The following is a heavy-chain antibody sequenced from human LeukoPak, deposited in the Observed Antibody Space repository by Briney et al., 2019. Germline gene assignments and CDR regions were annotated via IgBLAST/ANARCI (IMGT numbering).Heavy chain of an antibody. D-gene: IGHD3-3*01. V-gene: IGHV3-23*01. CDR1: GFTFSSYA. CDR2: ISGSGGST. Sequence: GSLRLSCAASGFTFSSYAMSWVRQAPGKGLEWVSAISGSGGSTYYADSVKGRFTISRDNSKNTLYLQMNSLRAEDTAVYYCAKGEYYDFWSGYSIDYWGQGTLVTVSS. CDR3: AKGEYYDFWSGYSIDY. J-gene: IGHJ4*02.